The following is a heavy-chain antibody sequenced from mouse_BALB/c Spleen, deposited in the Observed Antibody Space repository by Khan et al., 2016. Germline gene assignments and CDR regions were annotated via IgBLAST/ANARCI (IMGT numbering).Heavy chain of an antibody. V-gene: IGHV3-2*02. CDR2: ITYSGST. CDR1: GYSITNDYA. Sequence: VQLKQSGPGLVKPSQSLSLTCTVTGYSITNDYAWNWIRPFPGNKLEWMGNITYSGSTSYNPFLSSRISSTRDTYKNQFFLQVSPVTTEDTATYYCARWDYASTYYGMDYWGQGTSVTVSS. CDR3: ARWDYASTYYGMDY. J-gene: IGHJ4*01. D-gene: IGHD2-4*01.